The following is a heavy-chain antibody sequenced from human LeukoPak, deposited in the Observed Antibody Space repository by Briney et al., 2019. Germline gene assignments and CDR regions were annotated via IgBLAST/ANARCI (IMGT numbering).Heavy chain of an antibody. CDR2: VYYSGST. J-gene: IGHJ4*02. V-gene: IGHV4-59*08. Sequence: SETLSLTCTVSGGSINNYYWSRIRQPPGKAVEWIGYVYYSGSTNYNPSLKSRVTISLDTSKNQVSLKLSSVTAADTAVYYCARGSSPFDYWGQGTLVTVSS. CDR3: ARGSSPFDY. CDR1: GGSINNYY.